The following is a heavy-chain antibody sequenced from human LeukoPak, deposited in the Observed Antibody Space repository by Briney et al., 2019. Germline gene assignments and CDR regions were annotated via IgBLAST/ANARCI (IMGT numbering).Heavy chain of an antibody. V-gene: IGHV5-51*01. J-gene: IGHJ4*02. CDR1: GYSFTSYW. CDR3: ARQATRWLHHDY. CDR2: IYPGDSDT. Sequence: GGSLKISCKGSGYSFTSYWIGWVRQMPGKGLGWMGIIYPGDSDTRYSPSFQGQVTISADTSISTAYLQWSSLKASDTAMYYCARQATRWLHHDYWGQGTLVTVSS. D-gene: IGHD5-24*01.